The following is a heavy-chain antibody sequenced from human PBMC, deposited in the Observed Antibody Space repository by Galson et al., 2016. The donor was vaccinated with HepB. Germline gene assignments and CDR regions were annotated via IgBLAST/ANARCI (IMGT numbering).Heavy chain of an antibody. CDR2: VYASGAGT. J-gene: IGHJ4*02. V-gene: IGHV1-46*01. Sequence: SVKVSCKASGYTFTNYNIHWVRQAPGQGLEWMGLVYASGAGTDYAQKFRGRVTMTRDTSTSTAYMELSSLTSDDTAVYYCARGGYNTYNDNYWGQGTLVTVSS. CDR1: GYTFTNYN. CDR3: ARGGYNTYNDNY. D-gene: IGHD5-12*01.